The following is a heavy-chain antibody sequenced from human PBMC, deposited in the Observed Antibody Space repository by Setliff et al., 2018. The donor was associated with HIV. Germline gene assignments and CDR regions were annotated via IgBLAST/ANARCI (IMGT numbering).Heavy chain of an antibody. CDR2: ISYNGIT. CDR1: GGSIRTGNYY. J-gene: IGHJ4*02. CDR3: ARHKSQPYYFDY. V-gene: IGHV4-61*01. Sequence: ASETLSLTCTVSGGSIRTGNYYWSWIRQPPRKGLEWVGYISYNGITTYNPSLKSRVTISVDTSKNQFSLKLSSVTAADTAVYYCARHKSQPYYFDYWGQGTLVTVSS.